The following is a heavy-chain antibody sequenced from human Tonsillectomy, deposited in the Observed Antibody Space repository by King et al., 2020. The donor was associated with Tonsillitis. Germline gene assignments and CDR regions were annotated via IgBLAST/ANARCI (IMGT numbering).Heavy chain of an antibody. V-gene: IGHV3-74*01. CDR2: INSDGSST. D-gene: IGHD5-18*01. CDR3: AGYNYGRPFDY. J-gene: IGHJ4*02. Sequence: VQLVESGGGLVQPGGSLRLSCAASGFTFSNYWMHWVRQAPGKGLLWVSRINSDGSSTTYADSVKGRFTISRDTAKNTLYLQMNSLRAEDTAVYYCAGYNYGRPFDYWGQGTLVTVSS. CDR1: GFTFSNYW.